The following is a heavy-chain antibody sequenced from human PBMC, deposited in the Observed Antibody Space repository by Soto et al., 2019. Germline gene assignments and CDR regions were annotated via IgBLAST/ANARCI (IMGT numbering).Heavy chain of an antibody. Sequence: SETLSLTCTVSGGSISSGGYYWSWIRQQPGKGLEWIGYIYHSGSTYYNPSLKSRVTISVDTSKNQFSLKLSSVTAADTAVYYCARYKSNYYYGMDVWGQGTTVTVSS. J-gene: IGHJ6*02. CDR3: ARYKSNYYYGMDV. CDR1: GGSISSGGYY. CDR2: IYHSGST. V-gene: IGHV4-30-2*02. D-gene: IGHD5-12*01.